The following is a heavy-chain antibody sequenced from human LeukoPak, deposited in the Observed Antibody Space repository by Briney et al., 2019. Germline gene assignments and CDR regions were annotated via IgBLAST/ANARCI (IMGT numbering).Heavy chain of an antibody. CDR3: AGEGTYNDFDN. J-gene: IGHJ4*02. V-gene: IGHV3-48*03. Sequence: PGGSLRLSCAASGFTFSNYEMSWVRQAPGKGLEWVSYISSSGTIYYADSVKGRFSISRDNAKNSLYLQMNSLRGEDTAVYYCAGEGTYNDFDNWGQGTLVTVSS. CDR1: GFTFSNYE. D-gene: IGHD1-1*01. CDR2: ISSSGTI.